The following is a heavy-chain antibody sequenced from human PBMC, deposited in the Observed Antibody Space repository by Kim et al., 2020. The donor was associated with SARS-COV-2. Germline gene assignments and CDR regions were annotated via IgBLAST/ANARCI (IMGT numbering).Heavy chain of an antibody. CDR3: ARERRYRYCSSTSCSSEFDP. V-gene: IGHV1-69*13. CDR1: GGTFSSYA. D-gene: IGHD2-2*01. CDR2: IIPIFGTA. Sequence: SVKVSCKASGGTFSSYAISWVRQAPGQGLEWMGGIIPIFGTANYAQKFQGRVTITADESTSTAYMELSSLRSEDTAVYYCARERRYRYCSSTSCSSEFDPWGQGTLVTVSS. J-gene: IGHJ5*02.